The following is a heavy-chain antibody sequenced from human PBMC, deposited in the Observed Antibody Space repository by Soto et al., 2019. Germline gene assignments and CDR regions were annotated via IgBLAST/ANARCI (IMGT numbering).Heavy chain of an antibody. D-gene: IGHD2-21*01. CDR1: GYTFTSYG. Sequence: QVQLVQSGAEVKKPGASVKVSCKASGYTFTSYGISWVRQAPGQGLEWMGWISAYNGNTNYAQKLQVRVTITTDTSTSTAYMELRSLRSDDTAVYYCARGGVYCGGDCYSGNAEYFQHWGQGTLVTVSS. CDR2: ISAYNGNT. J-gene: IGHJ1*01. V-gene: IGHV1-18*01. CDR3: ARGGVYCGGDCYSGNAEYFQH.